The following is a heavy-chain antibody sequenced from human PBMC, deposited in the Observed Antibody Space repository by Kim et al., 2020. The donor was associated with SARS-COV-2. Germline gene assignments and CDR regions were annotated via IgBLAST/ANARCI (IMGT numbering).Heavy chain of an antibody. CDR2: ISYDGSNK. Sequence: GGSLRLSCAASGFTFSSYAMHWVRQAPGKGLEWVAVISYDGSNKYYADSVKGRFTISRDNSKNTLYLQMNSLRAEDTAVYYCARVWNQLLYYYYGMDVWGQGTTVTVSS. CDR1: GFTFSSYA. D-gene: IGHD2-2*01. J-gene: IGHJ6*02. CDR3: ARVWNQLLYYYYGMDV. V-gene: IGHV3-30-3*01.